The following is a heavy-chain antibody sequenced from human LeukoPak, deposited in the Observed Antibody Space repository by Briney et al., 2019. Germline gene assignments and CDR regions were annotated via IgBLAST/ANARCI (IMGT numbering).Heavy chain of an antibody. D-gene: IGHD6-13*01. CDR1: GGSISSYY. CDR3: ARHRIAAAGTGYYYYYGMDV. CDR2: IYYSGST. Sequence: PSETLSLTCTVSGGSISSYYWSWIRQPPGKGLEWVGYIYYSGSTNYNPPLKSRVTISVDTSKNQFSLKLSSVPAADTAVYYCARHRIAAAGTGYYYYYGMDVWGQGTTVTVSS. V-gene: IGHV4-59*08. J-gene: IGHJ6*02.